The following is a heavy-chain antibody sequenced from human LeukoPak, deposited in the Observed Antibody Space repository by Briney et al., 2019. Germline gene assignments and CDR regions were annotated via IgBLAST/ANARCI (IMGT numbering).Heavy chain of an antibody. CDR1: GYTFTSYG. Sequence: ASVKVSCKASGYTFTSYGISWVRQAPGQGLEWMGWISAYNGNTNYAQKLQGRVTMTTATSTSTAYMELRSLRSDDTAVYYCARAGDVLEWLSRSNYYYYMDVWGKGTTVTVSS. D-gene: IGHD3-3*01. J-gene: IGHJ6*03. V-gene: IGHV1-18*01. CDR2: ISAYNGNT. CDR3: ARAGDVLEWLSRSNYYYYMDV.